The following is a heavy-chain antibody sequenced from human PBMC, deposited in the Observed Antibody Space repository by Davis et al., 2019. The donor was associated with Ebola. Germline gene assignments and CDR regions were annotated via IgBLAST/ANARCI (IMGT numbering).Heavy chain of an antibody. CDR3: ARDRGYCSGGSCYYYGMDV. J-gene: IGHJ6*04. CDR1: GFSIIGYG. CDR2: MWSHGSNE. D-gene: IGHD2-15*01. V-gene: IGHV3-33*01. Sequence: GESLKISCATSGFSIIGYGMHWVRQAPGKGLEWVAVMWSHGSNEYYGDSVKGRFTISRDNSKNMVYLQMNSLRAEDTAVYYCARDRGYCSGGSCYYYGMDVWGKGTTVTVSS.